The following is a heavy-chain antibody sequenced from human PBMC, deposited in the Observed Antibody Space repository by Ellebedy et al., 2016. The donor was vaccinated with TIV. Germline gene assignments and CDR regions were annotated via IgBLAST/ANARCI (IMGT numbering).Heavy chain of an antibody. J-gene: IGHJ4*02. Sequence: MPSETLSLTCTVSGGSISSYYWSWIRQPPGKGLEWIGYIYYSGSTYYNPSLKSRVTISVDTSKNQFSLKLSSVTAADTAVYYCASEGYGGNSDYWGQGTLVTVSS. D-gene: IGHD4-23*01. V-gene: IGHV4-59*12. CDR1: GGSISSYY. CDR3: ASEGYGGNSDY. CDR2: IYYSGST.